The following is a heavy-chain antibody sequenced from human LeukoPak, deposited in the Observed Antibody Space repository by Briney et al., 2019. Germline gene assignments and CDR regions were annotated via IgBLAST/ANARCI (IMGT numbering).Heavy chain of an antibody. CDR2: IYYSGST. D-gene: IGHD4-17*01. J-gene: IGHJ4*02. CDR1: GGSISSYY. V-gene: IGHV4-59*13. Sequence: KPSETLSLTCTVSGGSISSYYWSWIRQPPGKGLEWIGYIYYSGSTNYNPSLKSRVTISVDTSKNQFSLKLSSVTAADTAVYYCARAKYGDAFDYWGQGALVTVSS. CDR3: ARAKYGDAFDY.